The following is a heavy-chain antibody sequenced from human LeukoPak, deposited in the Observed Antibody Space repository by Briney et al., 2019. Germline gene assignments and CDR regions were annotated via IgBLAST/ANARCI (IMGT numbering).Heavy chain of an antibody. D-gene: IGHD2-2*01. CDR1: GYTFTGYY. V-gene: IGHV1-2*02. CDR2: INPNSGGT. CDR3: ARGVPAASPWWFDP. Sequence: GASVKVPCKASGYTFTGYYMHWVRQAPGQGLEWMGWINPNSGGTNYAQKFQGRVTMTRDASISTAYMELSRLRSDDTAVYYCARGVPAASPWWFDPWGQGTLVTVSS. J-gene: IGHJ5*02.